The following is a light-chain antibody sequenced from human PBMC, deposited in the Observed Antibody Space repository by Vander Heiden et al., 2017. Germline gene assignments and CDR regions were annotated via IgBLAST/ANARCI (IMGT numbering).Light chain of an antibody. CDR1: SSNIGKNA. J-gene: IGLJ2*01. CDR2: DNC. CDR3: AAWDSSLNLVV. Sequence: QSVLPHPPSVSAAPGQPVTVSCSGSSSNIGKNAVSWHQQFPRTAPILLIYDNCERPSGIPDRFSGSQSGTSATLAITGLQTGDEADYYCAAWDSSLNLVVFGGGTTLTVL. V-gene: IGLV1-51*01.